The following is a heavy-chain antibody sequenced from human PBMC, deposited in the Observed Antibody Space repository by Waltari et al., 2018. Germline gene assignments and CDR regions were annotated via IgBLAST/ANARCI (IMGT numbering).Heavy chain of an antibody. J-gene: IGHJ4*02. V-gene: IGHV3-48*04. CDR2: ISSSSSTI. Sequence: EVQLVESGGGLVQPRGSLRLSCAASGFTFSSYSMNWVRQAPGKGLEWVSYISSSSSTIYYADSVKGRFTISRDNAKNSLYLQMNSLRAEDTAVYYCARGAATVLGYWGQGTLVTVSS. CDR1: GFTFSSYS. CDR3: ARGAATVLGY. D-gene: IGHD6-25*01.